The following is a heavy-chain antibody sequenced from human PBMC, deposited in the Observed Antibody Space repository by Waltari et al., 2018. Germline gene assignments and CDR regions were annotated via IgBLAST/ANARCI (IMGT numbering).Heavy chain of an antibody. D-gene: IGHD6-19*01. CDR2: INPRGSST. CDR1: GYTFTSYY. Sequence: QVQLVQSGAEVKKPGASVKVSCKASGYTFTSYYMHWVRQAPGQGLEWMGIINPRGSSTTYAQQFQGRVTMSRDTSTSTVYMELSSLRSEDTAVYYCARERGYTSGWNYYGMDVWGQGTTVIVSS. V-gene: IGHV1-46*01. CDR3: ARERGYTSGWNYYGMDV. J-gene: IGHJ6*02.